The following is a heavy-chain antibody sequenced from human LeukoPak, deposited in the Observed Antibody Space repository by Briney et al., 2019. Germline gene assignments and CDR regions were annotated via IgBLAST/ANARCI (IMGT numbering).Heavy chain of an antibody. Sequence: SETLSLTCTVSGGSISSSSHYWGWIRQPPGKGLEWVGSIYYSGSTYYNPPLKSRVTISVDTSKNQFSLKLSSVTAADTAVYFCARTYIVGPTRHFDYWGQGTLVTVSS. J-gene: IGHJ4*02. CDR2: IYYSGST. CDR1: GGSISSSSHY. D-gene: IGHD1-26*01. V-gene: IGHV4-39*01. CDR3: ARTYIVGPTRHFDY.